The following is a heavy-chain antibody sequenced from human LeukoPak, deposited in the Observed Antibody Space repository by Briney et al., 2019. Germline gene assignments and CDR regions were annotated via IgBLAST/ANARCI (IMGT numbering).Heavy chain of an antibody. Sequence: PGWSLRLSCAASGFTFSSYGMHWVRQAPGKGLEWVAFIRYDGSNKYYADSVKGRFTISRDNSKNTLYLQMNSLRAGDTAVYYCANIWFGELFPDAFDIWGQGTMVTVSS. V-gene: IGHV3-30*02. CDR1: GFTFSSYG. D-gene: IGHD3-10*01. CDR3: ANIWFGELFPDAFDI. J-gene: IGHJ3*02. CDR2: IRYDGSNK.